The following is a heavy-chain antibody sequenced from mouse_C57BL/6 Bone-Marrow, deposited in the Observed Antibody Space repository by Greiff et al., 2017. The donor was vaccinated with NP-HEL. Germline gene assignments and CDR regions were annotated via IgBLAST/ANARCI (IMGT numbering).Heavy chain of an antibody. J-gene: IGHJ1*03. V-gene: IGHV1-72*01. CDR2: IDPNSGGT. Sequence: QVQLQQPGAELVKPGASVKLSCKASGYTFTSYWMHWVKQRPGRGLEGIGRIDPNSGGTKYNEKCKSKATRTVDKPSSTAYMQLSSLTSEDSAVYYCARGGTVVATDWYFDVWGTGTTVTVSS. D-gene: IGHD1-1*01. CDR3: ARGGTVVATDWYFDV. CDR1: GYTFTSYW.